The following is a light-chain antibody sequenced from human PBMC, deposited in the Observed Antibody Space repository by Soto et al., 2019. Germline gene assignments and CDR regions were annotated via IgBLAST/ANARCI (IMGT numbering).Light chain of an antibody. V-gene: IGLV2-14*01. CDR1: SSDIGGYNY. J-gene: IGLJ3*02. Sequence: QSVLTQPASVSGSPGQSITISCTGTSSDIGGYNYVSWYRQHPGKAPKLIIYDVSNRPSGVSNRFSGSKSGNTASLTISGLQAEDEADYYCSLYTISRVFGGGTKLTVL. CDR2: DVS. CDR3: SLYTISRV.